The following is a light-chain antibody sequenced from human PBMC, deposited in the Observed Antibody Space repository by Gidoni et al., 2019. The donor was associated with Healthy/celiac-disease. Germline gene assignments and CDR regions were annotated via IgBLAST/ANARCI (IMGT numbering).Light chain of an antibody. J-gene: IGLJ3*02. CDR2: YDS. CDR1: NIGSKS. V-gene: IGLV3-21*04. CDR3: QVWDSSSDRSV. Sequence: SSVLPQPPPVSVAPGKTARITCRGNNIGSKSVHWYQQKPGQAPVLVIYYDSDRPSGIPERFSGSNSGNTATLTISRVEAGDEADYYCQVWDSSSDRSVFGGGTKLTVL.